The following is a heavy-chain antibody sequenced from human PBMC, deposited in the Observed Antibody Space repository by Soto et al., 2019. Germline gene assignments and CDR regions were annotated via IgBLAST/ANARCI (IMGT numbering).Heavy chain of an antibody. Sequence: QVQLVQSGAEVKKPGASVKVSCKASGYTFTSYGISWVRQAPGQGLEWMGWISAYNGNTNYAQKLQGRVTMTTDTSTRTAYMELRSLRSDDTAVYYCAREGPAARYYYYYGMDVWGQGTTVTVSS. J-gene: IGHJ6*02. D-gene: IGHD2-2*01. CDR2: ISAYNGNT. CDR3: AREGPAARYYYYYGMDV. V-gene: IGHV1-18*04. CDR1: GYTFTSYG.